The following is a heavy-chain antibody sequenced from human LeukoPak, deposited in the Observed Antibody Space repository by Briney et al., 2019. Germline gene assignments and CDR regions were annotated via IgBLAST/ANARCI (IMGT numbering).Heavy chain of an antibody. Sequence: SETLSLTCTVSGGSISSTSYYWGWIRQSPGKGLEWIGSIYYSGSTYYNPSLKSRVTISVDTSKNQFSLKLSSVTAADTAVYYCARDRPDYYGSGPYYYMDVWGKGTTVTIS. D-gene: IGHD3-10*01. V-gene: IGHV4-39*02. J-gene: IGHJ6*03. CDR1: GGSISSTSYY. CDR2: IYYSGST. CDR3: ARDRPDYYGSGPYYYMDV.